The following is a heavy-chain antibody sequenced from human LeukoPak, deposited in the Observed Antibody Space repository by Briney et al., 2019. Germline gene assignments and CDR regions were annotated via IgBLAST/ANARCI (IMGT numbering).Heavy chain of an antibody. D-gene: IGHD5-18*01. CDR3: AREGDNYGNWFDP. Sequence: SETLSLTCTVSGYSISSGYYWGWIRQPPGKGLEWIGNIYHSETTYYNPSLKSRVTISLDTSKNQFSLKLSSVTAADTAVYYCAREGDNYGNWFDPWGQGTLVTVSS. CDR2: IYHSETT. CDR1: GYSISSGYY. V-gene: IGHV4-38-2*02. J-gene: IGHJ5*02.